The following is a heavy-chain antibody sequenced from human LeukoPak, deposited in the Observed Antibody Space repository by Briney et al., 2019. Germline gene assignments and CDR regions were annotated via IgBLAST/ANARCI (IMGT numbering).Heavy chain of an antibody. J-gene: IGHJ4*02. Sequence: SETLSPTCVVSGGSISSGGYSWSWIRQPPGKGLEWIGYIYHSGSTYYNPSLKSRVTISVDRSKNQFSLKLSSVTAADTAVYYCARTPVDTAMDNYFDYWGQGTLVTVSS. V-gene: IGHV4-30-2*01. CDR3: ARTPVDTAMDNYFDY. CDR1: GGSISSGGYS. D-gene: IGHD5-18*01. CDR2: IYHSGST.